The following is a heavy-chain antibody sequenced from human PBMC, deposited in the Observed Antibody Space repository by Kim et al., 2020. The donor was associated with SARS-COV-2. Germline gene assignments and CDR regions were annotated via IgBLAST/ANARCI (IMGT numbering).Heavy chain of an antibody. Sequence: SETLSLTCAVYGGSFSGYYWSWIRQPPGKGLEWIGEINHSGSTNYNPSLKSRVTISVDTSKNQFSLKLSSVTAADTAVYYCARSPRGLRPIMGYWGQGTLVTVSS. CDR3: ARSPRGLRPIMGY. CDR1: GGSFSGYY. V-gene: IGHV4-34*01. D-gene: IGHD5-12*01. CDR2: INHSGST. J-gene: IGHJ4*02.